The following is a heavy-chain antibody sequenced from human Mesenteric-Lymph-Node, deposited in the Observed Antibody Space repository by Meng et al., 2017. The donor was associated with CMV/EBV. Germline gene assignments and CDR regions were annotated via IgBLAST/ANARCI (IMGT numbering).Heavy chain of an antibody. J-gene: IGHJ4*02. CDR1: GYTFIDNL. V-gene: IGHV1-2*02. CDR2: IDPRTGTT. Sequence: ASVKVSCKASGYTFIDNLIHWVRQAPGQGLEWMGWIDPRTGTTFYTQKFQGRATMTTDTSTSAGYMELSRLTSDDTAVYFCGREPRPGAVYLDYWGLGTLVTVSS. D-gene: IGHD2-8*01. CDR3: GREPRPGAVYLDY.